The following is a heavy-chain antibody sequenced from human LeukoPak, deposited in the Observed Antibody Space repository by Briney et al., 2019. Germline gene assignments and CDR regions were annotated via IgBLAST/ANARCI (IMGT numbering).Heavy chain of an antibody. V-gene: IGHV3-21*01. D-gene: IGHD6-19*01. CDR3: ARDYSSGWPNDAFDI. Sequence: GGSLRLSCAASGFTFSSYSMNWVRQAPGKGLEWVSSISSSSSYIYYADSVKGRFTISRDNAKNSLYLQMNCLRAEDTAVYYCARDYSSGWPNDAFDIWGQGTMVTVSS. CDR1: GFTFSSYS. J-gene: IGHJ3*02. CDR2: ISSSSSYI.